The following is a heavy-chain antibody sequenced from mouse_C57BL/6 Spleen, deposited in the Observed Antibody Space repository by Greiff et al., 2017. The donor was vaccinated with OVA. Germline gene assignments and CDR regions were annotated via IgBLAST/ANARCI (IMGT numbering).Heavy chain of an antibody. D-gene: IGHD2-13*01. V-gene: IGHV5-15*01. Sequence: EVHLVESGGGLVQPGGSLKLSCAASGFTFSDYGMAWVRQAPRKGPEWVAFISNLAYSIYYADTVTGRFTISRENAKNTLYLEMSSLRSEDTAMYYCARQEYGDYVLDYWGQGTTLTVSS. CDR3: ARQEYGDYVLDY. J-gene: IGHJ2*01. CDR1: GFTFSDYG. CDR2: ISNLAYSI.